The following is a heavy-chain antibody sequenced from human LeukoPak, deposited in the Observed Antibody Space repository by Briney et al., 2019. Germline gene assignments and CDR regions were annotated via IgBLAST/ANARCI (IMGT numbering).Heavy chain of an antibody. Sequence: SVKVSCKASGGTFSSYAISWVRQAPGQGLEWMGGIIPIFGTANYAQKFQGRVTITADESTSTAYMELSSLGSEDTAVYYCARDHLLSDFWSGFHYYYYMDVWGKGTTVTVSS. D-gene: IGHD3-3*01. CDR2: IIPIFGTA. J-gene: IGHJ6*03. CDR1: GGTFSSYA. V-gene: IGHV1-69*13. CDR3: ARDHLLSDFWSGFHYYYYMDV.